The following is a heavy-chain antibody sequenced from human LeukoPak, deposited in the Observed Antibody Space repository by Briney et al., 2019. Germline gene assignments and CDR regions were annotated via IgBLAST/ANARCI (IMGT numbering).Heavy chain of an antibody. J-gene: IGHJ4*02. Sequence: SVKVSCKASGYTFTSRSAAQWVQQARGQRLEWIGWIVVGSDSTNYAQKFQERVTITRDMFTSTAYMELSSLTSEDTAVYYCAAPYSSTWFDYWGQGSLVTVSS. CDR1: GYTFTSRSA. V-gene: IGHV1-58*01. CDR2: IVVGSDST. D-gene: IGHD6-13*01. CDR3: AAPYSSTWFDY.